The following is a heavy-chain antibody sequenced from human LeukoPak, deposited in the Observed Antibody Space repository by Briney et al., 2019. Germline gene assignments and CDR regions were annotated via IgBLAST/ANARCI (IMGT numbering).Heavy chain of an antibody. CDR2: ISSSGSTI. CDR1: GFTFSSCE. Sequence: GGSLRLSCAASGFTFSSCEMNWVRQAPGKGLEWVSYISSSGSTIYYADSVKGRFTISRDNAKNSLYLQMNSLRAEDTAVYYCARESLYRNYYYGMDVWGQGTTVTVSS. J-gene: IGHJ6*02. V-gene: IGHV3-48*03. CDR3: ARESLYRNYYYGMDV. D-gene: IGHD2-2*02.